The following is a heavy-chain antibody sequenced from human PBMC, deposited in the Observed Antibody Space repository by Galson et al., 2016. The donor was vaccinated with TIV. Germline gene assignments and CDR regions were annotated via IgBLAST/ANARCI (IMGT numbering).Heavy chain of an antibody. D-gene: IGHD3-22*01. V-gene: IGHV3-74*01. CDR3: ARTHDRALSPFDI. CDR2: INSDGSTI. J-gene: IGHJ3*02. CDR1: GFTFNTYW. Sequence: SLRLSCAASGFTFNTYWMHWVRQAPGKGLVLVSRINSDGSTISYVDSVKGRLTISRDNAKNTLYLQLNSLRAEDTALYYCARTHDRALSPFDIWGQVTMVAVSS.